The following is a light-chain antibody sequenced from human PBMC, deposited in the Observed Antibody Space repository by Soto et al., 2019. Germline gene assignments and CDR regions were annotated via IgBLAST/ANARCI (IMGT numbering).Light chain of an antibody. V-gene: IGLV2-11*01. Sequence: QSVLTQPRSVSGSPGQSVTISCTGTSSVVGGYNYVSWYQQHPGKAPKLMIYDVSKRPSGVPDRFSGSKSGNTASLTISGLQAEDEADYYCCSYAGSYTYVIGTGTKVTVL. CDR1: SSVVGGYNY. J-gene: IGLJ1*01. CDR2: DVS. CDR3: CSYAGSYTYV.